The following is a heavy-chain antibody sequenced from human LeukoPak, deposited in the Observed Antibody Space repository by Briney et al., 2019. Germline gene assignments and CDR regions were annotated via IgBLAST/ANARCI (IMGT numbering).Heavy chain of an antibody. D-gene: IGHD2-2*02. Sequence: GGSLRLSCAASGFTFSRYWMSWVRQAPGKGLEWVANIKQDGNEKYYVDSVKGRFAISRDNAKNSLYLQMNSLRAEDTAVYYCASQHCSSTTCYTDAFDIWGLGTIVTVSS. CDR1: GFTFSRYW. V-gene: IGHV3-7*01. CDR3: ASQHCSSTTCYTDAFDI. CDR2: IKQDGNEK. J-gene: IGHJ3*02.